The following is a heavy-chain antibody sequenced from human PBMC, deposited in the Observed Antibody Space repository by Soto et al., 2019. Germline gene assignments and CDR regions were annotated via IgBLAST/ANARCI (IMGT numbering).Heavy chain of an antibody. J-gene: IGHJ4*02. V-gene: IGHV1-2*02. CDR2: ISPKSGGT. D-gene: IGHD6-19*01. CDR3: ARPPGYISDWYYFDL. Sequence: QVQLVQSGAEVNKPGASVKVSCEASGYTFIDYYMHWVRQAPGQGFEWMGRISPKSGGTNYAQKFEGRVTMTWDTSLNTAYMELNSLMSEDTAVYYCARPPGYISDWYYFDLWGQGTLVTVSS. CDR1: GYTFIDYY.